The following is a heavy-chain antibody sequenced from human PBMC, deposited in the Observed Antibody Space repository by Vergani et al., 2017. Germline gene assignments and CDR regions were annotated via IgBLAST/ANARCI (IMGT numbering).Heavy chain of an antibody. Sequence: QLQLQESGPGLVKPSETLSLTCTVSGGSISSSSYYWGWIRQPPGKGLEWIGYIYYSGSTNYNPSLKSRVTISVDTSKNQFSLKLSSVTAADTAVYYCARLKAFYFDYWGQGTLVTVSS. CDR2: IYYSGST. J-gene: IGHJ4*02. CDR1: GGSISSSSYY. CDR3: ARLKAFYFDY. V-gene: IGHV4-61*05.